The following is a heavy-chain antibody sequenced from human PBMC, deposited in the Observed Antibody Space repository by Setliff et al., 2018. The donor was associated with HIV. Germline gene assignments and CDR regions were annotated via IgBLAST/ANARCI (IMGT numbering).Heavy chain of an antibody. CDR1: GHTFTSYA. D-gene: IGHD3-10*01. J-gene: IGHJ4*02. Sequence: ASVKVSCKASGHTFTSYAMHWVRQAPGQGLEWMGRINPNSGGTNHAQRFHGRLTMTRDTSRGTAHMELRSLRSDDTAVYYCARGYASGSGSYYHDFWGQGTLVTVSS. CDR2: INPNSGGT. CDR3: ARGYASGSGSYYHDF. V-gene: IGHV1-2*06.